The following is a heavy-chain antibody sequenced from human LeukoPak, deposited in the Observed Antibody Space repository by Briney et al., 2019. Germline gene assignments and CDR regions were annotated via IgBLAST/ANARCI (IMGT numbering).Heavy chain of an antibody. CDR3: AKDHEGHDYYYYGMDV. J-gene: IGHJ6*02. CDR2: IGIAGDT. Sequence: GGSLRLSCAASGFTFSSHDMHWVRQTTGKGLEWVSSIGIAGDTYYPGSVKGRFTISRENAKNSLYLQMNSLRAGDTAVYYCAKDHEGHDYYYYGMDVWGQGTTVTVSS. V-gene: IGHV3-13*01. CDR1: GFTFSSHD.